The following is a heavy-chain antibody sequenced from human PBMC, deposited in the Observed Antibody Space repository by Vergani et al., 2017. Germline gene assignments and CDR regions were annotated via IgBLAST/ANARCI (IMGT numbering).Heavy chain of an antibody. V-gene: IGHV3-33*01. CDR3: ARGSQEPGWLQLGYFDY. Sequence: QVQLVESGGGVVQPGRSLRLSCAASGFTFSSYGMHWVRQAPGKGLEWVAVIWYDGSNKYYADSVKGRFTISRDNSKNTLYLQMNSLRAEDTAVYYCARGSQEPGWLQLGYFDYWGQGTLVTVSS. CDR1: GFTFSSYG. CDR2: IWYDGSNK. D-gene: IGHD5-24*01. J-gene: IGHJ4*02.